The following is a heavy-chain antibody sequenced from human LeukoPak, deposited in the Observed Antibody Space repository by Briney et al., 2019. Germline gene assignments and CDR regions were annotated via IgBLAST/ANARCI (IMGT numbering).Heavy chain of an antibody. V-gene: IGHV3-23*01. CDR1: GFTFSSYG. CDR2: ISGSGGST. J-gene: IGHJ4*02. Sequence: TGGSLRLSCAASGFTFSSYGMSWVRQAPGKGLEWVSAISGSGGSTYYADSVKGRFTISRDNSKNTLYLQMNSLRAEDTAVYYCAKGPIAVAGAGYWGQGTLVTVSS. D-gene: IGHD6-19*01. CDR3: AKGPIAVAGAGY.